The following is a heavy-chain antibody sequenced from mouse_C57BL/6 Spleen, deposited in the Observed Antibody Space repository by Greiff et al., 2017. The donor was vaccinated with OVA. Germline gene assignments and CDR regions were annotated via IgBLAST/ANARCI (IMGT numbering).Heavy chain of an antibody. V-gene: IGHV1-80*01. CDR2: IYPGDGDT. D-gene: IGHD2-4*01. CDR3: ARSDYDASWFAY. CDR1: GYAFSSYW. Sequence: QVQLQQSGAELVKPGASVKISCKASGYAFSSYWMNWVKQRPGKGLEWIGQIYPGDGDTNYNGKFKGKATLTADKSSSTAYMQLSSLTSEDSEVYFCARSDYDASWFAYWGQGTLVTVSA. J-gene: IGHJ3*01.